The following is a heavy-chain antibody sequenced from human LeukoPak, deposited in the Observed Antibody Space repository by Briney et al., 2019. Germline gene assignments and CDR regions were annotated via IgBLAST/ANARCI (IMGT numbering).Heavy chain of an antibody. D-gene: IGHD6-25*01. Sequence: GGSLRLSCAASGFTFSTYAMNWVRQAPGKGLEWVAVISDDGRHNYYADSVKGRFTISRDNSKSTLYLQMNSLRAEDTAVYYCAKDSVAVWQRRLGRYFDYWGQGTLVTVSS. CDR2: ISDDGRHN. V-gene: IGHV3-30*04. CDR3: AKDSVAVWQRRLGRYFDY. J-gene: IGHJ4*02. CDR1: GFTFSTYA.